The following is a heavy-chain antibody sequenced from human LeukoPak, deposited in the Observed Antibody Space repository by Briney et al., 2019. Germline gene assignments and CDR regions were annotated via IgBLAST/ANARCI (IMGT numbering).Heavy chain of an antibody. CDR2: INPNSGGT. CDR3: ARAGLSIVATIGYFDY. V-gene: IGHV1-2*02. CDR1: GYTFTGYY. J-gene: IGHJ4*02. Sequence: ASVKVSCKASGYTFTGYYMHWVRQAPGQGLEWMGWINPNSGGTNYAQKFQGRVTMTRDTSISTDYMELSRLRSDDTAVYYCARAGLSIVATIGYFDYWGQGTLVTVSS. D-gene: IGHD5-12*01.